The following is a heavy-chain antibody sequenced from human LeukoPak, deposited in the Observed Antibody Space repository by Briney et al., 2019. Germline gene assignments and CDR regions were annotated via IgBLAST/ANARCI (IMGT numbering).Heavy chain of an antibody. V-gene: IGHV3-48*03. CDR3: ARDFTFLGMDV. D-gene: IGHD2/OR15-2a*01. CDR1: GFTFSSYE. CDR2: ISSSGSTI. Sequence: GGSLRLSCAASGFTFSSYEMNWVRQAPGKGLEWVSYISSSGSTIYSADSVKGRFTISRDNAKNSLYLQMNSLRVEDTAVYYCARDFTFLGMDVWGQGTTVTVSS. J-gene: IGHJ6*02.